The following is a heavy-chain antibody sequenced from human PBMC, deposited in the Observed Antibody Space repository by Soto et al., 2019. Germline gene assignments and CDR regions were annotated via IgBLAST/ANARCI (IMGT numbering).Heavy chain of an antibody. CDR1: GFSFSYSY. J-gene: IGHJ4*02. CDR2: ISRGAFTI. V-gene: IGHV3-11*01. CDR3: ARDTTRLEH. Sequence: GGSLRRSWVVSGFSFSYSYMTWVRQIPGKGLEWIASISRGAFTISYAAAVNGRFTISRDDGHNSLFLQMDSLRAEDTALYYCARDTTRLEHWGQGTLVTVSS. D-gene: IGHD2-2*01.